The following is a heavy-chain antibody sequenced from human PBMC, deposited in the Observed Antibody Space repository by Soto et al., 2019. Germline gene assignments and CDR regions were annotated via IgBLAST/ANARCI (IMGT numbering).Heavy chain of an antibody. Sequence: GGSLRLSCAASGFTFDDYAMHWVRQVSGKGLEWVSGISWNSGSIGYADSVKGRFTISRDNAKNTLYLQMNSLRAEDTAVYYCARGSSYSSGWYEWYFDLWGRGTLVTVSS. J-gene: IGHJ2*01. D-gene: IGHD6-19*01. CDR3: ARGSSYSSGWYEWYFDL. CDR1: GFTFDDYA. V-gene: IGHV3-9*01. CDR2: ISWNSGSI.